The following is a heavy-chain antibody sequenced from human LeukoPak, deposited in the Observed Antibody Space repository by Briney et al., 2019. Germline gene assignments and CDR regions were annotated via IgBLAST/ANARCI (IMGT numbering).Heavy chain of an antibody. J-gene: IGHJ4*02. CDR1: GFTFSSYG. Sequence: PGGSLRLSCAASGFTFSSYGMSWVRQAPGKGLEWVSSIFPSGGEIHYADSVKGRFTISRDNSKNTLYLQMNSLRAEDTAVYYCAKGDDYGDYPDYWGQGTLVTVSS. CDR3: AKGDDYGDYPDY. CDR2: IFPSGGEI. D-gene: IGHD4-17*01. V-gene: IGHV3-23*01.